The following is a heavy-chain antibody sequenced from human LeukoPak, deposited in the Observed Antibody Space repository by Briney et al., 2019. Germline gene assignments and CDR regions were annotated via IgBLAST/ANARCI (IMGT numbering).Heavy chain of an antibody. Sequence: PSETLSLTCTVSGGSISSYYWSWIRQPPGKGLEWIGYIYYSGSTNYNPSLKSRVTISVDTSKNQFSLKLSSVTAADTAVYYCAGEDTAMVSGSFDYWGRGTLVTVSS. CDR3: AGEDTAMVSGSFDY. J-gene: IGHJ4*02. D-gene: IGHD5-18*01. CDR2: IYYSGST. CDR1: GGSISSYY. V-gene: IGHV4-59*08.